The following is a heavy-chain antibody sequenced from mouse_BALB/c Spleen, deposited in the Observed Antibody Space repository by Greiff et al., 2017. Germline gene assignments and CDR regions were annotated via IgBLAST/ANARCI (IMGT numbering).Heavy chain of an antibody. CDR1: GYAFTSYN. D-gene: IGHD2-14*01. J-gene: IGHJ4*01. CDR2: IDPYNGGT. Sequence: LVESGPELVKPGASVKVSCKASGYAFTSYNMYWVKQSHGKSLEWIGYIDPYNGGTSYNQKFKGKATLTVDKSSSTAYMHLNSLTSEDSAVYYCARVYYRYDEEGAMDYWGQGTSVTVSS. V-gene: IGHV1S135*01. CDR3: ARVYYRYDEEGAMDY.